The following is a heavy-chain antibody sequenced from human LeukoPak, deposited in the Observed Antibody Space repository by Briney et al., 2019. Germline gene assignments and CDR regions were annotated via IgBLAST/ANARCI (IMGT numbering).Heavy chain of an antibody. D-gene: IGHD1-26*01. J-gene: IGHJ3*02. V-gene: IGHV1-69*01. CDR3: ARDLDYSGSYSNAFDI. CDR2: IIPIFGTA. Sequence: GSSVKVSCKASGGTFSSYAISWVRQAPGQGLEWMGGIIPIFGTANYAQKFQGRVTITADESTSTAYMELSSLRSEDTAVYYWARDLDYSGSYSNAFDIWGQGTMVTVSS. CDR1: GGTFSSYA.